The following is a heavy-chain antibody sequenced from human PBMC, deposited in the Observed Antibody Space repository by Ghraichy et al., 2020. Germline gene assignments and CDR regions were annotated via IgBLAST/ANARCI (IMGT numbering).Heavy chain of an antibody. D-gene: IGHD5-18*01. V-gene: IGHV3-7*03. Sequence: LTCAASGFTFSSYWMSWVRQAPGKGLEWVANIKQDGSEKYYVDSVKGRFTISGDNAKNSLYLQMNSLRAEDTAVYYCARGNVRRSWIQLWSNYYFDYWGQGTLVTVSS. CDR3: ARGNVRRSWIQLWSNYYFDY. CDR1: GFTFSSYW. CDR2: IKQDGSEK. J-gene: IGHJ4*02.